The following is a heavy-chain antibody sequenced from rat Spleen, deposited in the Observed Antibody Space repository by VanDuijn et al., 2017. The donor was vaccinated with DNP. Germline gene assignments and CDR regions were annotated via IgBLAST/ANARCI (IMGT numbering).Heavy chain of an antibody. J-gene: IGHJ4*01. V-gene: IGHV5-31*01. CDR1: GFTFNKYW. CDR2: ITTSGDST. D-gene: IGHD4-1*01. CDR3: ARHMDTGPYYAMDV. Sequence: EVQLVESGGDLVQPGRSLKVSCVVSGFTFNKYWMTWIRQVPGKGLEWVASITTSGDSTYSPDSVKGRFTISRDNAKNTLYLQMNSLRSEDTATYYCARHMDTGPYYAMDVWGPGTSVTVSS.